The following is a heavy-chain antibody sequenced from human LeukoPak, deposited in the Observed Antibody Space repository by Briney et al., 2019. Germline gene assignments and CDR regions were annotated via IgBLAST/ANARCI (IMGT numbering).Heavy chain of an antibody. J-gene: IGHJ4*02. CDR3: ARDRPTGASRVSVVE. D-gene: IGHD2-15*01. CDR2: MSSGSSYI. CDR1: GFTFRTYA. Sequence: KTGGSLRLSCTASGFTFRTYAMTWVRQAPGKGLEWISSMSSGSSYIYYADSVRGRFTISRDNAKHSLSLEMNNLRAEDTAMYYCARDRPTGASRVSVVEWGQGTLVTVSS. V-gene: IGHV3-21*01.